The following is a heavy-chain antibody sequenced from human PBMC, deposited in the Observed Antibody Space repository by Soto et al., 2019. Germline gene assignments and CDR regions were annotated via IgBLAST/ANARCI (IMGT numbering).Heavy chain of an antibody. V-gene: IGHV4-59*01. D-gene: IGHD2-15*01. CDR1: GGSMSSYY. CDR3: ARADPDASVGY. Sequence: LSLTCTVSGGSMSSYYWTWLRQSPGRGLEWIGYISYSGSTYYNPSLKSRVTISADTSKNQFSLRMNSMIAADTAVYYCARADPDASVGYWGQGTLVTVSS. CDR2: ISYSGST. J-gene: IGHJ4*02.